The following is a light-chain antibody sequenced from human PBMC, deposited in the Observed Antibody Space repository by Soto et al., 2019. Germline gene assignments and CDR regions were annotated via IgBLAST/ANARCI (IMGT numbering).Light chain of an antibody. CDR1: SSDIGAYNY. CDR2: DVS. Sequence: QSVLTQPASVSGSPGQSITISCTGTSSDIGAYNYVSWYQQHPGKAPKLIIYDVSNRPSGVSIRFSGSRSGNTASLTISGLQAEDEADYYCSSYTRSSTLVFGGGTKLTVL. J-gene: IGLJ2*01. CDR3: SSYTRSSTLV. V-gene: IGLV2-14*03.